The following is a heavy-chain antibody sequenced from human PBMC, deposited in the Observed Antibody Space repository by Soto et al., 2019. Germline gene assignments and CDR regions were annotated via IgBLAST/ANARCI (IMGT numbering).Heavy chain of an antibody. CDR3: AREGPDCTTTSCYQRGFDF. V-gene: IGHV3-66*01. CDR2: VYGGGTT. J-gene: IGHJ4*02. D-gene: IGHD2-2*01. Sequence: GGSLRLSCAASGFTVITNHMSWVRQAPGKGLEWVSVVYGGGTTNYADSVKGRFTISRDNSKNTLYLQMNSLRADDTAVYYCAREGPDCTTTSCYQRGFDFWGQGALVTVSS. CDR1: GFTVITNH.